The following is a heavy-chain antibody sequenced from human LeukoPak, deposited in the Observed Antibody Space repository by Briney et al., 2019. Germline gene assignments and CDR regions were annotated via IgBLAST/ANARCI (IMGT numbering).Heavy chain of an antibody. CDR2: INHSGST. D-gene: IGHD2-2*01. J-gene: IGHJ3*02. CDR1: GGSFSGYY. V-gene: IGHV4-34*01. Sequence: SETLSLTCAVYGGSFSGYYWSWIRLPPGKGLEWIGEINHSGSTNYNPSLKSRVTISVDTSKNQFSLKLSSVTAADTAVYYCASRKGIVVVPAATLPAFDIWGQGTMVTVSS. CDR3: ASRKGIVVVPAATLPAFDI.